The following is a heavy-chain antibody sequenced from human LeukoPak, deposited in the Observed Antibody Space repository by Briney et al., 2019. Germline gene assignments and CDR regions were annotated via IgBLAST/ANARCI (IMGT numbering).Heavy chain of an antibody. Sequence: ASVKVSCKASGGTFSSYAISWVRQAPGQGLEWMGIINPSGGSTSYAQKFQGRVTMTRDTSTSTVYMELSSLRSEDTAVYYCARGCYDILTGYCFDYWGQGTLVTVSS. J-gene: IGHJ4*02. CDR1: GGTFSSYA. CDR3: ARGCYDILTGYCFDY. CDR2: INPSGGST. V-gene: IGHV1-46*03. D-gene: IGHD3-9*01.